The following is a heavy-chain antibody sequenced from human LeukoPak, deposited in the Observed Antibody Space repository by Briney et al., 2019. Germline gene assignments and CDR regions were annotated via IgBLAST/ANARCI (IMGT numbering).Heavy chain of an antibody. CDR3: ARGPLVRLPSSFDP. CDR2: MNPNSGNT. CDR1: GYTFTSYD. D-gene: IGHD3-16*02. J-gene: IGHJ5*02. Sequence: ASVKVSCKASGYTFTSYDINWVRQATGQGLEWMGWMNPNSGNTGSAQRFQGRITMTRDTPISTAYMELSSLRSGDTAVYYCARGPLVRLPSSFDPWGQGTLVTVSS. V-gene: IGHV1-8*01.